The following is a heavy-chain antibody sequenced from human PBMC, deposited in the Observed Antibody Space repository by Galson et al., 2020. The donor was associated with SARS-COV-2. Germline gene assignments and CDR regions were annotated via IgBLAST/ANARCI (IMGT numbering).Heavy chain of an antibody. J-gene: IGHJ4*02. D-gene: IGHD6-19*01. CDR2: ITGSGAST. Sequence: TGGSLRLSCAASGFTFSNYAMSWVRQAPGKGLEWVSAITGSGASTYYADSVKGRFTISRDSSKNTLYLQMNSLRAEDTAVYYCAKDSGQWLVSYPGGGIDHWGQGTLVTVSS. V-gene: IGHV3-23*01. CDR3: AKDSGQWLVSYPGGGIDH. CDR1: GFTFSNYA.